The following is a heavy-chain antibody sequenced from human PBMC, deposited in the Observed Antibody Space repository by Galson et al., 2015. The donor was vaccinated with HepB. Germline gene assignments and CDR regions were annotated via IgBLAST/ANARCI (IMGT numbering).Heavy chain of an antibody. J-gene: IGHJ4*02. CDR3: TRLGDVSGYSSR. V-gene: IGHV3-73*01. CDR1: GFTFSGSA. D-gene: IGHD6-13*01. CDR2: IRSKANNYAT. Sequence: SLRLSCAASGFTFSGSAIHWVRQASGNGPEWVGRIRSKANNYATSYVPSLKGRSTISRDDSKKMAYQHMKSLKTEDTAVYYCTRLGDVSGYSSRWGQGTLVTVSS.